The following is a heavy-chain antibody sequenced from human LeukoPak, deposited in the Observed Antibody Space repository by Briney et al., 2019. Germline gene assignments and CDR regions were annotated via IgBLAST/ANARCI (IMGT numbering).Heavy chain of an antibody. D-gene: IGHD4-17*01. CDR1: GFFFSSYG. V-gene: IGHV3-30*02. Sequence: PGGSLRLSCAASGFFFSSYGMHWVRQAPGKGLEWVAFIRYDGSDKYYADSVKGRFTISRDNSKNTLYLQMNSLRAEDTAVYYCARARFETTVTALIRKKNYYYYYMDVWGKGTTVTVSS. CDR2: IRYDGSDK. CDR3: ARARFETTVTALIRKKNYYYYYMDV. J-gene: IGHJ6*03.